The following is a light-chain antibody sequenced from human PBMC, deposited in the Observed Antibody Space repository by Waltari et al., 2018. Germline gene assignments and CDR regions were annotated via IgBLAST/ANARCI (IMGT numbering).Light chain of an antibody. CDR1: QGIRID. CDR2: AAS. Sequence: DIQMTQSPSSLSASVGDRVTITCRASQGIRIDLGWFQQKPGKAPKRLIYAASRLQSGVPSRCSGSGSGTEFTLTISSLQPEDFATYYCLQHSNYPFTFGPGTKVDIK. J-gene: IGKJ3*01. CDR3: LQHSNYPFT. V-gene: IGKV1-17*01.